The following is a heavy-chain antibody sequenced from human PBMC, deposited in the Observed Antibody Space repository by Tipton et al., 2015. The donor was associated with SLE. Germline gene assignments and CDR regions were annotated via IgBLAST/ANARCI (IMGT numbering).Heavy chain of an antibody. V-gene: IGHV4-59*01. CDR2: IYYSGST. CDR1: GGSISSYY. J-gene: IGHJ4*02. Sequence: TLSLTCTVSGGSISSYYWSWIRQPPGKGLEWIGYIYYSGSTNYNPSLKSRVTISVDTSKNQFSLKLSSVTAADTAVYYCARDHAYFDYWGQGTLVTVSS. CDR3: ARDHAYFDY.